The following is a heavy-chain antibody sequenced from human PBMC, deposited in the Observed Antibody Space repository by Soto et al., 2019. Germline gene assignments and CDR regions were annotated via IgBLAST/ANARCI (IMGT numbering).Heavy chain of an antibody. CDR2: ISYDGSNK. CDR1: GFTFSSYA. CDR3: ASATKDSITIFGVAGDAFDI. Sequence: GGSLRLSCAASGFTFSSYAMHWVRQAPGKGLEWVAVISYDGSNKYYADSVKGRFAISRDNSKNTLYLQMNSLRAEDTAVYYCASATKDSITIFGVAGDAFDIWGQGTMVTVSS. J-gene: IGHJ3*02. V-gene: IGHV3-30*09. D-gene: IGHD3-3*01.